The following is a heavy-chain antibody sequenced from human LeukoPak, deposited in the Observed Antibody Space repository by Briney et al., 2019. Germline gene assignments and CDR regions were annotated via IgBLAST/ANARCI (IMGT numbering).Heavy chain of an antibody. D-gene: IGHD3-22*01. CDR3: ARDTQRNQRHSSGYYGVDY. V-gene: IGHV1-3*01. Sequence: PGASVKVSCKASGYTFTSYAKHWVRQAPGQRLEWMGWINAGNGNTKYSQKFQGRVTITRDTSASTAYMELSSLRSEDTAVYYCARDTQRNQRHSSGYYGVDYWGQGTLVTVSS. J-gene: IGHJ4*02. CDR1: GYTFTSYA. CDR2: INAGNGNT.